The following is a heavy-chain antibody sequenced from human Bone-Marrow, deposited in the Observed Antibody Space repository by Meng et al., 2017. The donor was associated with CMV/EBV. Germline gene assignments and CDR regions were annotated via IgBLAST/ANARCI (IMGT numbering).Heavy chain of an antibody. CDR2: ISAYNGNT. D-gene: IGHD2-2*01. CDR1: GYTFTSYG. V-gene: IGHV1-18*01. CDR3: ARDPLGYCSSTSLCV. J-gene: IGHJ6*02. Sequence: ASVKVSCKASGYTFTSYGISWVRQAPGQGLEWMGWISAYNGNTNYAQKLQGRVTMTTDTSTSTAYMELRSLRSDDTAVYYCARDPLGYCSSTSLCVWGQGTTVTVSS.